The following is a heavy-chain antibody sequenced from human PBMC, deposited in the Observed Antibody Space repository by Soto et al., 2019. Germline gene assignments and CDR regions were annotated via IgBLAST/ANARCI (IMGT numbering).Heavy chain of an antibody. CDR2: IDPSDSYT. V-gene: IGHV5-10-1*01. CDR1: GYSFTKYW. CDR3: ARQAGTTSFHYGMDV. D-gene: IGHD1-7*01. J-gene: IGHJ6*02. Sequence: PGASLKISCKGSGYSFTKYWISWVRQMPGKGLEWMGKIDPSDSYTTYSPSFPGHVTISADKSISSAYLQWSNLKASDTAMYYCARQAGTTSFHYGMDVWGQGTTVTVSS.